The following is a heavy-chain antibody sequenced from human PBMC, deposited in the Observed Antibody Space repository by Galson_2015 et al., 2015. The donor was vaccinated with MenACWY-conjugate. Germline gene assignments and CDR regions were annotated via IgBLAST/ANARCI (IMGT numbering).Heavy chain of an antibody. CDR3: ARGGDIVVVPAATPQYGMDV. D-gene: IGHD2-2*02. Sequence: SVKVSCKASGGTFSSYAISWVRQAPGQGLEWMGRIIPMVGRVNYAQKFQGRVTINADKSTSTAYMELTSLRSEDTAVYYCARGGDIVVVPAATPQYGMDVWGQGTTVTGSS. V-gene: IGHV1-69*04. CDR2: IIPMVGRV. CDR1: GGTFSSYA. J-gene: IGHJ6*02.